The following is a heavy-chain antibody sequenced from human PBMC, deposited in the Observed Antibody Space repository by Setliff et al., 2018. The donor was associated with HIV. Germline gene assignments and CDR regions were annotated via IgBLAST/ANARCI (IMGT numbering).Heavy chain of an antibody. J-gene: IGHJ4*02. CDR3: ASGSHGEGATDY. CDR2: IIPIFGTT. CDR1: GGTFSSYA. D-gene: IGHD1-26*01. V-gene: IGHV1-69*13. Sequence: SVKVSCKASGGTFSSYAISWVRQAPRQGLEWMGGIIPIFGTTNYAQKFQGRVTITADESTSTAYVEVSSLGSEDTAVYYCASGSHGEGATDYWGLGTLVTVSS.